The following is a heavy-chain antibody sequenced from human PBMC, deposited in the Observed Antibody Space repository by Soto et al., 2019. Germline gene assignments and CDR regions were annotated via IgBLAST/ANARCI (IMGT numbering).Heavy chain of an antibody. CDR3: ARDMARNWPFFDY. D-gene: IGHD1-1*01. Sequence: ASVKVSCKASGYTFTSYAMHWVRQAPGQRLEWMGWINAGNGNTKYSQKFQGRVTITRDTSASTAYMELSSLRSEDTAVYYCARDMARNWPFFDYWGQGTLVTVSS. CDR2: INAGNGNT. V-gene: IGHV1-3*01. CDR1: GYTFTSYA. J-gene: IGHJ4*02.